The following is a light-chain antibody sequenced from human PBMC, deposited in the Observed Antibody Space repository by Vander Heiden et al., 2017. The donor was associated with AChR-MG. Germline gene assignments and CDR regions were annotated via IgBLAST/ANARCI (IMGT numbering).Light chain of an antibody. CDR1: SSNIENNP. J-gene: IGLJ2*01. CDR3: AAWDACLNYVF. V-gene: IGLV1-36*01. CDR2: YDD. Sequence: QSVLTLSPSVSEIPGPTVTTTRSGSSSNIENNPLNLYQQLPGKAPKLLIYYDDVRPSGVSDRFSGSKSDASASLTINRLQSEDEADYYCAAWDACLNYVFFGGGTKLTVL.